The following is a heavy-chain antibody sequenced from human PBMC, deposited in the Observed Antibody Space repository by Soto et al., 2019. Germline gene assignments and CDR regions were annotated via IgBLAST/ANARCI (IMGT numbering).Heavy chain of an antibody. J-gene: IGHJ6*02. CDR3: VVEDLGMEV. V-gene: IGHV3-53*01. CDR2: IYSNGNT. Sequence: LRLSCAASGFTVSTNYRTWVRQTPGKGLEWVSIIYSNGNTYYADSVKGRFTISRDNSKNTLYLQMNSLRVDDTAVYYCVVEDLGMEVWGQGTTVTVSS. CDR1: GFTVSTNY. D-gene: IGHD2-15*01.